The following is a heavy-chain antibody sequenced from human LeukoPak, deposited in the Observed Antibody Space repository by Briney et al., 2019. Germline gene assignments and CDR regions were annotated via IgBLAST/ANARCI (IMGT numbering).Heavy chain of an antibody. D-gene: IGHD3-10*01. V-gene: IGHV4-30-4*01. J-gene: IGHJ4*02. Sequence: PSETLSLTCTVSGGSISSGDYYWSWIRQPPGKGLEWIGYIYYSGSTYYNPSLKSRVTISVDTSKNQFSLKLSSVTAADTAVYYCARVAQDGSGSPVEYYFDYWGQGTLVTVSS. CDR2: IYYSGST. CDR1: GGSISSGDYY. CDR3: ARVAQDGSGSPVEYYFDY.